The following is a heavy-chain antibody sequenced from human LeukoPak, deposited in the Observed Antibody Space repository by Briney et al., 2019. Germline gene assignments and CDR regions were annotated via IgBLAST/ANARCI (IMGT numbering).Heavy chain of an antibody. CDR2: INHSGAT. CDR1: GGSLSGHY. Sequence: SETLSLTCAVYGGSLSGHYWSWIRQPPGKGLEWIGEINHSGATNYNPSLKSRVTIAVDTSKNQFSLRLSSVTAADTAMYYCARGIYGVYYFDYWGQGALVTVSS. CDR3: ARGIYGVYYFDY. D-gene: IGHD4-17*01. V-gene: IGHV4-34*01. J-gene: IGHJ4*02.